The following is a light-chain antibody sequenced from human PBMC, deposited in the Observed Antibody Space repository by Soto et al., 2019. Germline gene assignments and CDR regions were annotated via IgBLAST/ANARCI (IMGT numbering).Light chain of an antibody. CDR3: QQRTNGPYVWT. Sequence: ENVLTQSPATLSLSPGERATLSCRASQRISTYLAWYQQTPGQAPRLLIYHTSKRSTGIPDRFNGSGSGSDFTLTILSVEPEDFAVYFCQQRTNGPYVWTLDQVNKLE. V-gene: IGKV3-11*01. CDR2: HTS. J-gene: IGKJ1*01. CDR1: QRISTY.